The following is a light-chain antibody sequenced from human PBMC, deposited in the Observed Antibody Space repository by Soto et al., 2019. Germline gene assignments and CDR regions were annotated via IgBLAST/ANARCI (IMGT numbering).Light chain of an antibody. CDR3: SSYTSSSTLVV. CDR1: SSDVGGYNY. Sequence: QSALTQPASVSESPGQSITISCTGTSSDVGGYNYVSWYQQHPGKAPKLMIYDVSNRPSGVSNRFSGSKSGNTASLTISGLQAEDEAEYYCSSYTSSSTLVVFGTGTKLTVL. J-gene: IGLJ1*01. CDR2: DVS. V-gene: IGLV2-14*01.